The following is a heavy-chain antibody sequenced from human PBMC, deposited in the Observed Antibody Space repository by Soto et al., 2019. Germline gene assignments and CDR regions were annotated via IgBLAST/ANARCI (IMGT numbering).Heavy chain of an antibody. D-gene: IGHD3-22*01. CDR2: ISSSSSYT. J-gene: IGHJ4*02. Sequence: GGSLRFSCAASGFTFSDYFMSWIRQAPGKGLEWVSYISSSSSYTNYADSVKGRFTISRDNAKNSLYLQMNSLRAEDTAVYYCARDKHQYSGYHYRSRHNWGQGTLVTVSS. V-gene: IGHV3-11*05. CDR3: ARDKHQYSGYHYRSRHN. CDR1: GFTFSDYF.